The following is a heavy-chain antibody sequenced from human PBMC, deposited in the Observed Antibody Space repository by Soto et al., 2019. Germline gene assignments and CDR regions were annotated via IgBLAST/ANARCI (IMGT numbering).Heavy chain of an antibody. Sequence: DSGKIYSKTAGYTFANYISLWALQAPGKRLEWMGWINAGNGGTKYSENFQGRVTITTDTSASTVYLGLSSLSSDDTAVYYCARDQGITTFGVYSMYYYGMDVWGQGTTVTVSS. CDR2: INAGNGGT. D-gene: IGHD3-3*01. J-gene: IGHJ6*02. CDR3: ARDQGITTFGVYSMYYYGMDV. CDR1: GYTFANYI. V-gene: IGHV1-3*01.